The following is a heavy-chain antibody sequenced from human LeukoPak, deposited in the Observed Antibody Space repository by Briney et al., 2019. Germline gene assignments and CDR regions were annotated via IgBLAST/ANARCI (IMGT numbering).Heavy chain of an antibody. CDR1: GFTFSNTW. CDR3: TTVFYCSSTSCYTHFDY. Sequence: GGSLRLSCAASGFTFSNTWMNWVRQAPGKGLEWVGRIKSKTAGGTADYAAPVKGRFTISRDDSKNTLYLQMNSLKTEDTAVYYCTTVFYCSSTSCYTHFDYWGQGTLVTVSS. J-gene: IGHJ4*02. CDR2: IKSKTAGGTA. D-gene: IGHD2-2*02. V-gene: IGHV3-15*01.